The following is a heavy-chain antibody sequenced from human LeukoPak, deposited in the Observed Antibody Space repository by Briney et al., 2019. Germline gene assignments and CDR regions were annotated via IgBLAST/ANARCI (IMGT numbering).Heavy chain of an antibody. J-gene: IGHJ5*02. Sequence: ASVKVSCKASGYTFTSYDINWVRQATGQGLEWMGWMNPNSGNTGYAQKFQGRVTMTRNTSISTAYMELSSLRSEDTAVYYCARQGRYRALAARAWFDPWGQGTLVTVSS. CDR3: ARQGRYRALAARAWFDP. CDR2: MNPNSGNT. CDR1: GYTFTSYD. D-gene: IGHD1-26*01. V-gene: IGHV1-8*01.